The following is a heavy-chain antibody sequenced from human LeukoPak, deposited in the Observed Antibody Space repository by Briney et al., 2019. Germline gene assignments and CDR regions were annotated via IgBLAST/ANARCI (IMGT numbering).Heavy chain of an antibody. CDR3: ARAPIVVVTTNFAFDI. J-gene: IGHJ3*02. D-gene: IGHD2-21*02. Sequence: ASVKVSCKASGYTFTSYYTHWVRQAPGQGLEWMGIINPSGGSTSYAQKFQGRVTMTRDTSTSTVYMELSSLRSEDTAVYNCARAPIVVVTTNFAFDIWGQGTMVTVSS. V-gene: IGHV1-46*01. CDR1: GYTFTSYY. CDR2: INPSGGST.